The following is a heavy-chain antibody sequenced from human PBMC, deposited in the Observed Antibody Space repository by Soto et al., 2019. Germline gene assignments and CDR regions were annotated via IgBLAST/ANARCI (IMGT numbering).Heavy chain of an antibody. D-gene: IGHD2-2*01. CDR2: INAGNGNT. Sequence: QVQLVQSGAEVKKPGASVKVSCKASGYTFTSYAMHWVRQAPGQRLEWMGWINAGNGNTKYSQKFQGRVTITRDTSASTAYMELSSLRSEDTAVYYCARIVVVPAAISWFDPWGQGTLVTVSS. CDR1: GYTFTSYA. CDR3: ARIVVVPAAISWFDP. J-gene: IGHJ5*02. V-gene: IGHV1-3*01.